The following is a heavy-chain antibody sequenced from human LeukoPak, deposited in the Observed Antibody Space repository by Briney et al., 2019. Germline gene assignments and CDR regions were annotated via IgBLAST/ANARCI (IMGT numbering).Heavy chain of an antibody. J-gene: IGHJ4*02. CDR2: LSANGGST. V-gene: IGHV3-23*01. CDR1: GFSFSSYA. Sequence: GGSLGLSCAASGFSFSSYAMTWVRQAPGKGLEWVSGLSANGGSTYYADSVKGRFTISRQNSESQLYLQMNSLRADDTAVYYCAKVASTGLLKTLVDYWGQGTLVTVSS. D-gene: IGHD6-19*01. CDR3: AKVASTGLLKTLVDY.